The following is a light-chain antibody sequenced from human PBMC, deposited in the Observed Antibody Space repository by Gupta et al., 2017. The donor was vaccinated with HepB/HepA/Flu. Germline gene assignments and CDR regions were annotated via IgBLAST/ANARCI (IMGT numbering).Light chain of an antibody. V-gene: IGKV3-15*01. CDR3: QQNSNWPLT. Sequence: EIVITQSPTTLSVSPGERATLSCRASQSVSNKLAWYQQKPGQAPRLVMYGASTRATGIPARCSGSGSGTEFTLTISSLQSEDFAVYYCQQNSNWPLTFGGGTKVEIK. J-gene: IGKJ4*01. CDR1: QSVSNK. CDR2: GAS.